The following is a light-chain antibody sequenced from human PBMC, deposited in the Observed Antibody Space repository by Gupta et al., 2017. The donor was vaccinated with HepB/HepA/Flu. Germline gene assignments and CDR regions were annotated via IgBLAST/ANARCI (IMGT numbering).Light chain of an antibody. V-gene: IGKV1-27*01. Sequence: DIHMTQSPSSLSASVGDRVTITCRASQDISNYLAWYQQKPGKAPKLLIYDASALESGVPSRFSGSGSGTHFTLTISSLQPEDVANYYCQKYDNAPWTFGQGTKIEI. CDR2: DAS. CDR1: QDISNY. CDR3: QKYDNAPWT. J-gene: IGKJ1*01.